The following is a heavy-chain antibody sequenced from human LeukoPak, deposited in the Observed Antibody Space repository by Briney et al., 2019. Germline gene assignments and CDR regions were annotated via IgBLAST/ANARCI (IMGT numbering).Heavy chain of an antibody. Sequence: PSETLSLTCTVSGGSISSGSYYWSWIRQPAGKGLEWIGRIYTSGSTHYNPSLKSRVTISVDTSKNQFSLKLSSVTAADAAVYYCARHVVVPAAIAVTGWFDPWGQGTLVTVSS. D-gene: IGHD2-2*01. J-gene: IGHJ5*02. CDR3: ARHVVVPAAIAVTGWFDP. V-gene: IGHV4-61*02. CDR2: IYTSGST. CDR1: GGSISSGSYY.